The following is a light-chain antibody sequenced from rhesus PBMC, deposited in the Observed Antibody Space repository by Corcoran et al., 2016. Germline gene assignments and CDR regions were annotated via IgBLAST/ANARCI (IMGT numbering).Light chain of an antibody. Sequence: DIQMTQSPSSLSASVGDRVTITCRARENINNYLNWYQQKPGKAPKPLFFEAFHLQGGVPSRFTGSGSGTEDTLTISGLQPEDVGTYYCQHGYGIPLTFGGGTKVDLK. J-gene: IGKJ4*01. CDR1: ENINNY. V-gene: IGKV1-74*01. CDR3: QHGYGIPLT. CDR2: EAF.